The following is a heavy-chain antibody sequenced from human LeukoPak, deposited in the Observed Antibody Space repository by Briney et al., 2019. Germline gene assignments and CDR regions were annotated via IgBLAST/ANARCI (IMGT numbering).Heavy chain of an antibody. CDR2: IYSSGST. Sequence: PSETLSLTCTVSGGSIITYYWSWLRRPAGKGLEWIGHIYSSGSTNYNPSLKSRVTMSVDTSKNQFSLKVSSVTAADTAVYYCARRSSIENFYDYWGQGTLVPVSS. J-gene: IGHJ4*02. D-gene: IGHD2-2*01. CDR1: GGSIITYY. CDR3: ARRSSIENFYDY. V-gene: IGHV4-4*07.